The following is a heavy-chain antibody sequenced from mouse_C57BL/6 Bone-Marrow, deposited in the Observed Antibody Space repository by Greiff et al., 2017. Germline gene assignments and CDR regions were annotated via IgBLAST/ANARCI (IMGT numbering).Heavy chain of an antibody. CDR1: GYAFTNYL. CDR2: IYPGSGGT. D-gene: IGHD1-1*01. Sequence: VQLQQSGAELVRPGTSVKVSCKASGYAFTNYLIEWVKQRPGQGLEWIGVIYPGSGGTNYNEKFKGKATLTAYKSSSTAYMQLSSLTSEDSAVYFCASPYYYGRSSWFAYWGQGTLVTVSA. CDR3: ASPYYYGRSSWFAY. V-gene: IGHV1-54*01. J-gene: IGHJ3*01.